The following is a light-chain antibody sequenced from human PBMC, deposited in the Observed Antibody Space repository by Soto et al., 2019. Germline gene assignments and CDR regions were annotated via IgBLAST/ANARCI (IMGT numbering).Light chain of an antibody. CDR3: QQYYSTPWT. V-gene: IGKV4-1*01. CDR1: QSVLYSSNNRNY. CDR2: WAA. J-gene: IGKJ1*01. Sequence: DIVMTQAPDSLALSLGEGATINCKSSQSVLYSSNNRNYLAWYQQKPGQPPQLLIYWAATRESGVPDRFSGSGSATDFTLTISSLKAEGGAVYYWQQYYSTPWTFGQGTKVEIK.